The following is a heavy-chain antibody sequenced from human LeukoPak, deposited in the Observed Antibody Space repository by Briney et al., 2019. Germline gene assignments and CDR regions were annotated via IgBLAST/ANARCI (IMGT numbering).Heavy chain of an antibody. Sequence: PSETLSLTCTVSGGSISGYYWSWIRQPPGKGLEWIGYISYTGSTNSNPSLKSRVTISVDTSKNQFSLKLTSVTAADTAIYYCARVRNWANGYWGQGTLVTVSS. CDR1: GGSISGYY. D-gene: IGHD7-27*01. J-gene: IGHJ4*02. CDR2: ISYTGST. V-gene: IGHV4-59*01. CDR3: ARVRNWANGY.